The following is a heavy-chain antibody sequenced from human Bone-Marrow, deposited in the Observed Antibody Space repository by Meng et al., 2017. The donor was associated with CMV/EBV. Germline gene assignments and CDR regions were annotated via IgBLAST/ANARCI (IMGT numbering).Heavy chain of an antibody. Sequence: GESLKISCAASGFTFSSYGMHWVRQAPGKGLEWVAFIRYDGSNKYYADSVKGRFTISRDNSKNTLYLQMNSLRAEDTAVYYCAKDVVVVPRGYGMDVWGQETTVTVSS. D-gene: IGHD2-2*01. CDR1: GFTFSSYG. J-gene: IGHJ6*02. CDR3: AKDVVVVPRGYGMDV. V-gene: IGHV3-30*02. CDR2: IRYDGSNK.